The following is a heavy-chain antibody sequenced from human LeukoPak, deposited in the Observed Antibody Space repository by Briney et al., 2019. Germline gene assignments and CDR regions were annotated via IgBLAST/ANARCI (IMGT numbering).Heavy chain of an antibody. CDR1: GFTFSSYA. J-gene: IGHJ4*02. CDR2: ISGSGGST. D-gene: IGHD5-18*01. Sequence: GGSLRLSCAASGFTFSSYAMSWVRQAPGKGLEWVSAISGSGGSTYYADSVKGRFTISRDNSKNTLYLQMNSLRAEDTAVYYCAKASWRQLWPYYFDYWGQGTLVTVSS. CDR3: AKASWRQLWPYYFDY. V-gene: IGHV3-23*01.